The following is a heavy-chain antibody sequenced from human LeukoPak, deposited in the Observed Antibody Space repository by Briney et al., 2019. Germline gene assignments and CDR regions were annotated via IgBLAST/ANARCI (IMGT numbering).Heavy chain of an antibody. CDR2: ISGSGGST. J-gene: IGHJ6*03. V-gene: IGHV3-23*01. CDR3: AAHRSSSWLYYYYMDV. Sequence: PGGSLRLSCAASGFTFSSYAMSWVRQAPGKGLKWVSAISGSGGSTYYADSVKGRFTISRDNSKNTLYLQMNSLRAEDTAVYYCAAHRSSSWLYYYYMDVWGKGTTVTVSS. CDR1: GFTFSSYA. D-gene: IGHD6-13*01.